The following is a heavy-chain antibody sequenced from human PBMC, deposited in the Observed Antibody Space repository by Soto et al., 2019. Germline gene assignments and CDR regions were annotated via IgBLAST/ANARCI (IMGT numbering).Heavy chain of an antibody. CDR1: GFTFSSYG. J-gene: IGHJ4*02. CDR2: ILYDGSDK. CDR3: AKAGGGFGDFVHH. V-gene: IGHV3-30*18. D-gene: IGHD3-10*01. Sequence: LRLSCAASGFTFSSYGMHWVRQAPGKGLEWVTGILYDGSDKYYADSVKGRFTISRENSKNTLYLQMNSLRTEDSAVYYCAKAGGGFGDFVHHWGQGTPVTVSP.